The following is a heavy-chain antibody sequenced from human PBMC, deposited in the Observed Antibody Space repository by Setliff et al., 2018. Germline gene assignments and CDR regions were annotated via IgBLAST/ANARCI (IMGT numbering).Heavy chain of an antibody. CDR2: IYTDGST. Sequence: LSLTCTVSGDSMSSAKYYWSWIRQSAGKGLECIGRIYTDGSTKYNPSLNSRVTLSIDTSKNQFSLRLSSVTAADTAAYFCARVTGFLYMDVWGKGTTVTVSS. CDR1: GDSMSSAKYY. V-gene: IGHV4-61*02. J-gene: IGHJ6*03. D-gene: IGHD3-3*01. CDR3: ARVTGFLYMDV.